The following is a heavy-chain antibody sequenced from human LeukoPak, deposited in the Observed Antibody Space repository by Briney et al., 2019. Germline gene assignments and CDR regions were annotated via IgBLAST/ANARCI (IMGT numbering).Heavy chain of an antibody. CDR2: ISGSGGRT. V-gene: IGHV3-23*01. D-gene: IGHD1-26*01. Sequence: PGGSLRLSCVASGFTFNYYGTSWVRQAPGKGLEWVSAISGSGGRTYYADSVKGRFTISRDNSNNALYLQMNSLRAEDTAVYYCAKDTGVGVTPTFDYWGQGTLVTVSS. CDR3: AKDTGVGVTPTFDY. J-gene: IGHJ4*02. CDR1: GFTFNYYG.